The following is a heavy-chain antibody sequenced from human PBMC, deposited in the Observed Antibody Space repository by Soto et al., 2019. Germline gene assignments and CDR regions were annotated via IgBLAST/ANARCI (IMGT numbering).Heavy chain of an antibody. CDR1: GGTLSDYA. D-gene: IGHD3-10*01. V-gene: IGHV1-69*01. CDR2: IMPTVDSA. CDR3: AVAAVREILTEQSSGMAV. J-gene: IGHJ6*02. Sequence: QVQLVQSGAEVKNPGSSVKASCKASGGTLSDYAVSWVRQARGQGLEWMGGIMPTVDSANYAQKFQGRLTITADESTSTANMELSSLTSDDTAIYYCAVAAVREILTEQSSGMAVWGQGTTVTVSS.